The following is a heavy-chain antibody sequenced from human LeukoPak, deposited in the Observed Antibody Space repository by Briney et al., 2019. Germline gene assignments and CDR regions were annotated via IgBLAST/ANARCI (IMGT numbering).Heavy chain of an antibody. Sequence: GGSLRLSCAASGFTFNIYSMNWVRQAPGKGLEWVSSISSSSSYIYYADSVKGRFTISRDNAKNSLYLQMNSLRAEDTAVYYCARGQDTAMGDYWGQGTLVTVSS. CDR1: GFTFNIYS. V-gene: IGHV3-21*01. CDR2: ISSSSSYI. CDR3: ARGQDTAMGDY. J-gene: IGHJ4*02. D-gene: IGHD5-18*01.